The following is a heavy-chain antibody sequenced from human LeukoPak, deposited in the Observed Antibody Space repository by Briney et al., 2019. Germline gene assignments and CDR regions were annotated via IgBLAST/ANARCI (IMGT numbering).Heavy chain of an antibody. CDR1: GGSFSGYY. Sequence: PSETLSLTCAIYGGSFSGYYWSWLRQPPGKGLEWIGEINHRGSTDYNPSLKSRVTISVDTSRNSFSLELSSVTAADTAVYYCARVGYCGGDCYPFDYWGQGTLTTISS. J-gene: IGHJ4*02. CDR2: INHRGST. CDR3: ARVGYCGGDCYPFDY. D-gene: IGHD2-21*02. V-gene: IGHV4-34*01.